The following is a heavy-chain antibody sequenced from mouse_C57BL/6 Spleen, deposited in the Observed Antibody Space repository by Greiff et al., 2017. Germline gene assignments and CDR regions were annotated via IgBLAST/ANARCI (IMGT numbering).Heavy chain of an antibody. Sequence: VQLQQSGPGLVKPSQSLFLTCSITGFPITSGYYWIWIRQSPGKPLEWMGYITHSGETFYNPSLQSPISITRETSKNQFFLQLNSVTTEDTAMYYCAGDRLPFAYWGQGTLVTVSA. CDR1: GFPITSGYY. J-gene: IGHJ3*01. CDR3: AGDRLPFAY. V-gene: IGHV12-3*01. CDR2: ITHSGET.